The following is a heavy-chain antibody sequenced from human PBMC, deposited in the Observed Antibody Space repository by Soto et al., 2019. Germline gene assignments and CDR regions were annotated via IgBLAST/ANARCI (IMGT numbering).Heavy chain of an antibody. J-gene: IGHJ4*02. CDR2: ISGSALST. CDR1: GFTFSSHG. Sequence: EVQLLESGGGLVQPGGSLRLSCAASGFTFSSHGMSWVRQAPGKGLEWVSAISGSALSTYFADSIKGRFTISRDNSKNTLFLQMNSLRAEDTAVYYCARSDSGGSKLGFDYWGQGTLVTVSS. D-gene: IGHD4-17*01. CDR3: ARSDSGGSKLGFDY. V-gene: IGHV3-23*01.